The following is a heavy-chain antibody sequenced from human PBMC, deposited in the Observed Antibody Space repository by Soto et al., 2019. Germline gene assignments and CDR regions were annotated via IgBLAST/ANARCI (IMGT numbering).Heavy chain of an antibody. Sequence: QVQLQESGPGLVKPSETLSLTCSISGGSISDYQWNWIRQPPGKGLEWIGYIYYSGRTNYNPSLKSRLTISLDTSTRQFSLRLRSVTAADTAVYYCARMRGLGEISPYLDYWGQGALDTVSS. J-gene: IGHJ4*02. CDR2: IYYSGRT. CDR1: GGSISDYQ. D-gene: IGHD3-16*01. V-gene: IGHV4-59*01. CDR3: ARMRGLGEISPYLDY.